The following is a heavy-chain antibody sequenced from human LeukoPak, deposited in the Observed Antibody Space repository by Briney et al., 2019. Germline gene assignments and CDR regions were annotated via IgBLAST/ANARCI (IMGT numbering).Heavy chain of an antibody. CDR3: ATGYSRDGYKILFDY. CDR2: FDPEDGET. D-gene: IGHD5-24*01. Sequence: ASVKVSCKVSGYTLTELSMHWVRQAPGKGLEWMGGFDPEDGETIYAQKFQGRVTMTEDTSTDTAYMELSSLRSEDTAVYYCATGYSRDGYKILFDYWGQGTLVTVS. V-gene: IGHV1-24*01. J-gene: IGHJ4*02. CDR1: GYTLTELS.